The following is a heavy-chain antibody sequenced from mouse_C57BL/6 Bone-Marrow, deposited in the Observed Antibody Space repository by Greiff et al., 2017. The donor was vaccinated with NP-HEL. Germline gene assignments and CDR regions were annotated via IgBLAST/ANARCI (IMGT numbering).Heavy chain of an antibody. Sequence: VQLQQSGAELVRPGTSVKMSCKASGYTFTNYWIGWAKQRPGHGLEWIGDIYPGGGYTNYNEKFKGKATLTADKSSSTAYLQFSSLTSEDSAIYYCARLVITTVVADYWGQGTTLTVSS. V-gene: IGHV1-63*01. CDR1: GYTFTNYW. CDR2: IYPGGGYT. CDR3: ARLVITTVVADY. J-gene: IGHJ2*01. D-gene: IGHD1-1*01.